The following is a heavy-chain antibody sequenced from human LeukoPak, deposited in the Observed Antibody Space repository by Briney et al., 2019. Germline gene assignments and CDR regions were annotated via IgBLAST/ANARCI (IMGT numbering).Heavy chain of an antibody. J-gene: IGHJ4*02. V-gene: IGHV3-30*18. D-gene: IGHD5/OR15-5a*01. CDR2: ISDDGSNN. CDR1: GFTFSNYA. Sequence: PGGSLRLSCVASGFTFSNYAMHWVRQAPGKGLEWVAVISDDGSNNYYADSVKGRFTISRDNSKSTLYLQMNSLRAEDTAVYYCAKDWKPDGLYDLDYWGQGTLVTVSS. CDR3: AKDWKPDGLYDLDY.